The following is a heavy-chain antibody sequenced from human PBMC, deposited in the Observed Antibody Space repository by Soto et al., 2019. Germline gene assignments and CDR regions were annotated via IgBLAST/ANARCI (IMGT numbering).Heavy chain of an antibody. D-gene: IGHD5-18*01. CDR2: ISSSSSYI. V-gene: IGHV3-21*01. Sequence: GGSLRLSCAASGFTFSSYSMHWVRQAPGKGLEWVSSISSSSSYIYYADSVKGRFTISRDNAKNSLYLQMNSLRAEDTAVYYCARDHSYGLPFDYWGQGTLVTVSS. J-gene: IGHJ4*02. CDR3: ARDHSYGLPFDY. CDR1: GFTFSSYS.